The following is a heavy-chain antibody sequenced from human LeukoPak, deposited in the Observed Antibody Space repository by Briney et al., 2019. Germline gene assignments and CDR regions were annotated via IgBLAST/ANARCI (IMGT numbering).Heavy chain of an antibody. V-gene: IGHV3-30-3*01. J-gene: IGHJ5*02. Sequence: GTSLRLSCAASGFTFNNYAMHWVRQAPGKGLELLAVISYDGSNKYYADSVKGRFTISRDNSKSTLYLQMNSLRGEDTAVYYCARDSSGSWPNWFDPWGQGTLVTVSS. CDR2: ISYDGSNK. D-gene: IGHD6-13*01. CDR1: GFTFNNYA. CDR3: ARDSSGSWPNWFDP.